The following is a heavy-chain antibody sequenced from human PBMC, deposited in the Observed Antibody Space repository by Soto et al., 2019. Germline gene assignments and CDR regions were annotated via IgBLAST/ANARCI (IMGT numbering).Heavy chain of an antibody. CDR3: ARTYDDSGPNSGGYGFDI. V-gene: IGHV4-4*02. CDR2: FYNSVST. CDR1: GGSISSSNW. D-gene: IGHD3-22*01. J-gene: IGHJ3*02. Sequence: SETLSVTSAAAGGSISSSNWLRWVRQPPGKGLEWIAYFYNSVSTSYNPSLKSRVTISVDTPKNQVSLKLSSVTAADTAVYYCARTYDDSGPNSGGYGFDIWGQGTMVT.